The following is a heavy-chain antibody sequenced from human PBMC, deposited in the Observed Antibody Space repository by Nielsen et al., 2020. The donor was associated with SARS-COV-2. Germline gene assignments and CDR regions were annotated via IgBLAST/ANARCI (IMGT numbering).Heavy chain of an antibody. D-gene: IGHD7-27*01. CDR1: GGSFSGYQ. J-gene: IGHJ6*02. CDR3: ARGRWGPSRLLNYYFYGMDV. V-gene: IGHV4-34*01. CDR2: INHSGST. Sequence: GSLRLSCAVYGGSFSGYQWSWIRQSPVKGLEEIGEINHSGSTKYNPSLKSRVTISVDTSKNQISLKLNSVTAADTAVYYCARGRWGPSRLLNYYFYGMDVWGQGTAVTVSS.